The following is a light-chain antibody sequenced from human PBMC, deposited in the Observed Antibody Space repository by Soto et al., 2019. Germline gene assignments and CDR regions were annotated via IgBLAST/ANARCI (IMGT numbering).Light chain of an antibody. Sequence: ALTQPPSASGSPGQSVTISCTGTSSDIGDYNYVSWYQQHPGRAPKVMIYEVSKRPSGVPDRFSGSKSGNTASLTVSGLQAEDEADYYCYSYAGSNNNVFGTGTKVTVL. J-gene: IGLJ1*01. CDR2: EVS. CDR3: YSYAGSNNNV. CDR1: SSDIGDYNY. V-gene: IGLV2-8*01.